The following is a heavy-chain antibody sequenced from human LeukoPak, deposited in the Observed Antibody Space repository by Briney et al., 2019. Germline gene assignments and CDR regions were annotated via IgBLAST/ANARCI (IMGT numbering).Heavy chain of an antibody. CDR3: ARDRTRIAVAGCFDY. CDR1: GFTFDDYA. D-gene: IGHD6-19*01. J-gene: IGHJ4*02. CDR2: ISGDGATT. Sequence: GGSLRLSCAVSGFTFDDYAMHWVRQAPGKGLEWVSLISGDGATTYYADSVKGRFTISRDNSKNTLYLQMNSLRAEDTAVYYCARDRTRIAVAGCFDYWGQGTLVTVSS. V-gene: IGHV3-43*02.